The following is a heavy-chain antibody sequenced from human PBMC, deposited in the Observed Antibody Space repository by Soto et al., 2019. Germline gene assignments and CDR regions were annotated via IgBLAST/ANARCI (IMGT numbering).Heavy chain of an antibody. V-gene: IGHV4-59*08. Sequence: SETLSLTCTVSGGSISSYYWSWIRQPPGKGLEWIGYIYYSGSTNYNPSLKSRVTISVDTSKNQFSLKLSSVTAADTAVYYCARIGDSSSSVTPYYYYYMDAWGKGTTVTVSS. J-gene: IGHJ6*03. CDR2: IYYSGST. D-gene: IGHD6-6*01. CDR1: GGSISSYY. CDR3: ARIGDSSSSVTPYYYYYMDA.